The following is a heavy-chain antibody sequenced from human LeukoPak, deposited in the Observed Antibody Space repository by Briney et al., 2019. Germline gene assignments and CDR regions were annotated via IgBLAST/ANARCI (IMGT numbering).Heavy chain of an antibody. CDR1: GFTFNTFG. CDR2: IWFDGSVK. D-gene: IGHD3-3*01. CDR3: AKDTAVQFLEPAF. J-gene: IGHJ4*02. Sequence: GGSLRLSCAASGFTFNTFGMHWVRQAPGQGLEWVAAIWFDGSVKHYSDAVKGRFTISRDNSLNTLYLLMNSLRVEDTAIYYCAKDTAVQFLEPAFWGQGTLVTVSS. V-gene: IGHV3-33*06.